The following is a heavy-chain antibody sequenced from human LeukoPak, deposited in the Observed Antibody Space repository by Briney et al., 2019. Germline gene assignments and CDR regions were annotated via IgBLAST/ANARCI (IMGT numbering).Heavy chain of an antibody. D-gene: IGHD2-8*01. V-gene: IGHV3-21*01. CDR2: ISSSSSYI. Sequence: GGSLRLSCAASGFTFSSYSMNWVRQAPGKGLEWVSSISSSSSYIYYADSVKGRFTISRDNAKNSLYLQINSLRAEDTAVYYCAREKSWSRDYWGQGTLVTVSS. CDR1: GFTFSSYS. CDR3: AREKSWSRDY. J-gene: IGHJ4*02.